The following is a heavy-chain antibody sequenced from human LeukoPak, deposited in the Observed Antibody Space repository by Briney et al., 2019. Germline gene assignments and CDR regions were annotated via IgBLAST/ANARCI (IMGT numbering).Heavy chain of an antibody. Sequence: ASVKVSCKASGYTFTSYYMHWVRQAPGQGLEWRGIINPSGGSTSYAQKFQGRVTMTRDMSTSTVYMELSSLRSEDTAVYYCARAYCSSTSCYSYYYYYMDVWGKGTTVTVSS. D-gene: IGHD2-2*01. J-gene: IGHJ6*03. CDR2: INPSGGST. CDR1: GYTFTSYY. CDR3: ARAYCSSTSCYSYYYYYMDV. V-gene: IGHV1-46*01.